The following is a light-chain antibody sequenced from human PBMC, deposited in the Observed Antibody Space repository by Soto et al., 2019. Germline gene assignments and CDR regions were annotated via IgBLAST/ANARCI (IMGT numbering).Light chain of an antibody. V-gene: IGKV3D-20*01. CDR3: YHYGTSPWT. CDR2: DAS. CDR1: QTVRRNF. Sequence: EVVLTQSPAILSLSPGERATLSCGASQTVRRNFLAWYQKRPGLAPRLLIYDASSRATGIPDRFSGSGSGTEFTLTISRLEPEDFAVYYCYHYGTSPWTFGQGTKVESK. J-gene: IGKJ1*01.